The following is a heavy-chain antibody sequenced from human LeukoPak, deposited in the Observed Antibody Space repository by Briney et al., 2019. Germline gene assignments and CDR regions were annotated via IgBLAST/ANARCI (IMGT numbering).Heavy chain of an antibody. CDR2: INQSGVT. CDR1: GGSFSGSC. J-gene: IGHJ4*02. D-gene: IGHD5-24*01. V-gene: IGHV4-34*01. Sequence: SETLSLTCAVYGGSFSGSCWSWIRQSPGRGLEWIGEINQSGVTNVNPSLASRVSISTNKSKNQFSLSLSSVTAADTAVYFCARDRPATIWGQGGLVTVSS. CDR3: ARDRPATI.